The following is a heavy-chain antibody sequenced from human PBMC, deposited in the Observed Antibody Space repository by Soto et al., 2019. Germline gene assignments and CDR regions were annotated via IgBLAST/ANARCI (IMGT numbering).Heavy chain of an antibody. Sequence: PSETLSLTCSVSGVSISNYFWSWIRQPPGKGLEWIGYIYYTGSTNFNPSLKSRVTMLVDTSKNQFSLRLSSVTAADTAVYYCARGIFWSGSQIYYLDYWGQGSLVTVSS. CDR3: ARGIFWSGSQIYYLDY. J-gene: IGHJ4*02. D-gene: IGHD3-3*01. CDR1: GVSISNYF. V-gene: IGHV4-59*01. CDR2: IYYTGST.